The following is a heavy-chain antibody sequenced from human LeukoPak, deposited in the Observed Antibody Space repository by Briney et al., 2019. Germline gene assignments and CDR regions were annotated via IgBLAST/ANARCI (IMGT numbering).Heavy chain of an antibody. D-gene: IGHD3-3*01. J-gene: IGHJ5*02. CDR1: GGSTSSGGYS. V-gene: IGHV4-30-2*01. CDR3: ARDKRQYYDFWSGYFDP. CDR2: IYHSGST. Sequence: SQTLSLTCAVSGGSTSSGGYSWSWIRQPPGKGLEWIGYIYHSGSTYYNPSLKSRVTISVDRSKNQFSLKLSSVTAADTAVYYCARDKRQYYDFWSGYFDPWGQGTLVTVSS.